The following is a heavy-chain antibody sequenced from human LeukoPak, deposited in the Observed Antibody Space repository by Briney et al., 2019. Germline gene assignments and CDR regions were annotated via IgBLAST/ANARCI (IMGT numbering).Heavy chain of an antibody. V-gene: IGHV4-34*01. CDR1: GGSFSGYY. Sequence: SETLSLTCAVYGGSFSGYYWSWIRQPPGKGLEWIGEINHSGSTNYNPSLKSRVTISVDTSKNQFSLKLSSVTAADTAVYYCARDHSGHFDYWGQGTLATVSS. CDR3: ARDHSGHFDY. CDR2: INHSGST. D-gene: IGHD1-26*01. J-gene: IGHJ4*02.